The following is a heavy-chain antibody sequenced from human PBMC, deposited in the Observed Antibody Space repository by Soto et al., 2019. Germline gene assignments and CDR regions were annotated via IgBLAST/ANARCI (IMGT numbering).Heavy chain of an antibody. CDR2: ISYDGSNK. CDR3: AKDPREDVYGDYLLMTGSAFYY. Sequence: GGSLRLSCAASGFTFSSYGMHWVRQAPGKGLEWVAVISYDGSNKYYADSVKGRFTISRDNSKNTLYLQMNSLRAEDTAVYYCAKDPREDVYGDYLLMTGSAFYYWGQGTLVTVSS. J-gene: IGHJ4*02. D-gene: IGHD4-17*01. V-gene: IGHV3-30*18. CDR1: GFTFSSYG.